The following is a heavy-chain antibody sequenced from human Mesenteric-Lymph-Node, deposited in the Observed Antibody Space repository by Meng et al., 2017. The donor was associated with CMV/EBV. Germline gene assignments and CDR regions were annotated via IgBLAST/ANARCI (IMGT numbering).Heavy chain of an antibody. V-gene: IGHV1-2*06. D-gene: IGHD3-10*01. Sequence: KASRYTFTGYYLRWVRQAPGRGLAWMGRITPHSGDTGYAQEFQGRVTMTRATSISTVYMELSRLRSEDTAVYYCARDPGTAGNYFDYWGQGTLVTVSS. CDR3: ARDPGTAGNYFDY. CDR2: ITPHSGDT. CDR1: RYTFTGYY. J-gene: IGHJ4*02.